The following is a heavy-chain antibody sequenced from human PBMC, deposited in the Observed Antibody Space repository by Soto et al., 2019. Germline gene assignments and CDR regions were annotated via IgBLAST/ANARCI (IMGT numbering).Heavy chain of an antibody. V-gene: IGHV4-34*01. CDR1: GGSFSGYY. D-gene: IGHD3-22*01. CDR3: ATLYDSSGYYYPYFDY. Sequence: SETLSLTCAVYGGSFSGYYWSWIRQPPGKGLEWIGEINHSGSTNYNPSLKSRVTISVDKSKNQFSLKLSSVTAADTAVYYCATLYDSSGYYYPYFDYWGQGTLVTVSS. J-gene: IGHJ4*02. CDR2: INHSGST.